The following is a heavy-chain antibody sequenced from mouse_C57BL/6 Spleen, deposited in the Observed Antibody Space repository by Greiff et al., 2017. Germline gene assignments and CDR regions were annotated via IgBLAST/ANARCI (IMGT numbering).Heavy chain of an antibody. V-gene: IGHV1-82*01. Sequence: QVQLQQSGPELVKPGASVKISCKASGYAFSSSWMNWVKQRPGKGLEWIGRIYPGDGDTNYNGKFKGKATLTADKSSSTAYMQLRSLTSADSAVYFCARGNWDRGDYWGQGTTLTVSS. J-gene: IGHJ2*01. CDR1: GYAFSSSW. CDR3: ARGNWDRGDY. CDR2: IYPGDGDT. D-gene: IGHD4-1*01.